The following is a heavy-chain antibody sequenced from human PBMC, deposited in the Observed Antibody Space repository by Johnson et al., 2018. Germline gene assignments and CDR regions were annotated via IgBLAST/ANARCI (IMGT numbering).Heavy chain of an antibody. CDR1: GFTFSSYG. V-gene: IGHV3-30*18. Sequence: QVQLVESGGGVVQPGRSLRLSCAASGFTFSSYGMHWVRQAPGKGLEWVAVISYDGSNKYYADSVKGRFTISRDHSKNTLYLQMNSLRAEDTAVYYSAKDLTSKYYDFWSGYYPYYYYMDVWGKGTTVTVSS. CDR2: ISYDGSNK. J-gene: IGHJ6*03. D-gene: IGHD3-3*01. CDR3: AKDLTSKYYDFWSGYYPYYYYMDV.